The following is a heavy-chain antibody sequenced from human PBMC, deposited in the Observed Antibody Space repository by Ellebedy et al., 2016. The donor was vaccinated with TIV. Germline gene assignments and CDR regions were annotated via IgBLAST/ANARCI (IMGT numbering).Heavy chain of an antibody. Sequence: SVTVSCXASGGTFSSYAISWVRQAPGQGLEWMGRIIPILGIANYAQKFQGRVTITADKSTSTAYMELSSLRSEDTAVYYCARGAYYDSSGYSPQYYYYGMDVWGQGTTVTVSS. V-gene: IGHV1-69*04. CDR2: IIPILGIA. CDR3: ARGAYYDSSGYSPQYYYYGMDV. D-gene: IGHD3-22*01. CDR1: GGTFSSYA. J-gene: IGHJ6*02.